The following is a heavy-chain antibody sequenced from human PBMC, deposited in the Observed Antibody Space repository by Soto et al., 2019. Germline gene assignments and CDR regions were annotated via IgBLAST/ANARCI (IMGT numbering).Heavy chain of an antibody. D-gene: IGHD5-18*01. CDR1: GFTFSSDS. CDR3: ASNGFSYGR. Sequence: GGSLRLSCVDSGFTFSSDSMNWVRQGPGKGLEWVSYISRDSANKFYTDSVKGRFMISRDNARNSLFLQMNNVRDEDTGVYYCASNGFSYGRWGQGTLVTVSS. CDR2: ISRDSANK. V-gene: IGHV3-48*02. J-gene: IGHJ1*01.